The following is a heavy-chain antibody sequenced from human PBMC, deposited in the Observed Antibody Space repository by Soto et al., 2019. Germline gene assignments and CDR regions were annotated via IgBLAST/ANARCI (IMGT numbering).Heavy chain of an antibody. CDR1: GFTFNSYY. CDR3: ARDWRDGYDHSFNH. J-gene: IGHJ4*02. Sequence: EVQLVESGGGLVQPGGSLRLSCAASGFTFNSYYMSWVRQAPGEGLEWVANIKPDGSEKYYVDSVEGRFTISRDNARNSLYLQMNSLRAEDTAVYYCARDWRDGYDHSFNHWGQGTPVTVSS. CDR2: IKPDGSEK. D-gene: IGHD5-12*01. V-gene: IGHV3-7*03.